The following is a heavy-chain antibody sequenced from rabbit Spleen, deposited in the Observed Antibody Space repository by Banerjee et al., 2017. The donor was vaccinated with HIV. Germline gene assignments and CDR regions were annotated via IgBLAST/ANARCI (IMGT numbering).Heavy chain of an antibody. Sequence: QEQLEESGGDLVKPEGSLTLTCTASGFSFSSSYWICWVRQAPGKGPEWIACIYAGDGNTVYASWARGRFTVSKTSSTTVTLQMTSLTAADTATYFCARDAIKTSTFADYLNLWGPGTLVTVS. D-gene: IGHD1-1*01. CDR1: GFSFSSSYW. V-gene: IGHV1S45*01. CDR2: IYAGDGNT. CDR3: ARDAIKTSTFADYLNL. J-gene: IGHJ4*01.